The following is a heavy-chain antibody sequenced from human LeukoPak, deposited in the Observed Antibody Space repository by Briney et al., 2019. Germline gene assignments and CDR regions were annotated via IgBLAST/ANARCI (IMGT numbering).Heavy chain of an antibody. Sequence: GGSLRLSCAASGFTFSSYWMNWVRQAPGKGLVWVSRIASDGSSTTYADSVKGRFSISRDNAKNTLYLQMNSLRVEDTAVYYCARGRPHGNDYWGQGTLVPSPQ. V-gene: IGHV3-74*01. J-gene: IGHJ4*02. CDR2: IASDGSST. D-gene: IGHD4-23*01. CDR1: GFTFSSYW. CDR3: ARGRPHGNDY.